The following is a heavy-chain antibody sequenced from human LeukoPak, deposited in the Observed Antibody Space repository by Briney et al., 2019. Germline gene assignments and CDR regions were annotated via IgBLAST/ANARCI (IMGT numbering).Heavy chain of an antibody. Sequence: GESLKISCKGSGYSFTSYWIGWVRQMPGKGLEWMGIIYPGDFDTRYSPSFQGQVTISADKSISTAYLQWSSLKASDTAMYYCGGATSSSAPYYYGMDVWGQGTTVTVSS. D-gene: IGHD3-10*01. CDR3: GGATSSSAPYYYGMDV. CDR1: GYSFTSYW. CDR2: IYPGDFDT. V-gene: IGHV5-51*01. J-gene: IGHJ6*02.